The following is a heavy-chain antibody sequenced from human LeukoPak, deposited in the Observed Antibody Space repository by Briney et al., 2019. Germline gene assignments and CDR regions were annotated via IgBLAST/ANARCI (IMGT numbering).Heavy chain of an antibody. J-gene: IGHJ4*02. CDR1: GYTFTAHS. D-gene: IGHD6-13*01. CDR3: ARDRKERAAAGRGIEDY. CDR2: ISAYNGNT. V-gene: IGHV1-18*01. Sequence: GASVKVSCKASGYTFTAHSINWVRQAPGQGLEWMGWISAYNGNTNYAQKLQGRVTMTTDTSTSTAYMELRSLRSDDTAVYYCARDRKERAAAGRGIEDYWGQGTLVTVSS.